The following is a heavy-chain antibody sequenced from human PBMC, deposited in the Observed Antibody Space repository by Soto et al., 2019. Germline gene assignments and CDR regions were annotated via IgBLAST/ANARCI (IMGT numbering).Heavy chain of an antibody. CDR1: GFTVSSNY. V-gene: IGHV3-53*01. D-gene: IGHD6-19*01. CDR2: IYSGGST. Sequence: GGSLRLSCAASGFTVSSNYMSWVRQAPGKGQEWVSVIYSGGSTYYADSVKGRFTISRGNSKDTLYLQMNSLRAEDTAVYYCARGKTGYSSGWFYYYYGMDVWGQGTTVTVSS. CDR3: ARGKTGYSSGWFYYYYGMDV. J-gene: IGHJ6*02.